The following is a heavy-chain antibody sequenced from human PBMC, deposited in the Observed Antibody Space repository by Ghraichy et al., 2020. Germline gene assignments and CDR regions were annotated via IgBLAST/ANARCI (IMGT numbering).Heavy chain of an antibody. CDR2: IYDTGST. CDR3: ARGYILTGYLPDY. V-gene: IGHV4-59*01. CDR1: GVSMSIYY. Sequence: TLSLTCTVSGVSMSIYYLSCIRQPPGKGLGWIGYIYDTGSTEYNPALKGRVTISVDTSENQFSLKLSSVTAADTAFHYCARGYILTGYLPDYGGPGTLVTVS. D-gene: IGHD3-9*01. J-gene: IGHJ4*02.